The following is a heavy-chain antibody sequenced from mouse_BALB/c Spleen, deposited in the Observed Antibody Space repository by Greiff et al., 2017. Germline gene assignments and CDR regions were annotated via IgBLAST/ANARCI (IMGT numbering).Heavy chain of an antibody. J-gene: IGHJ2*01. V-gene: IGHV1-69*02. Sequence: QVQLQQPGAELVKPGAPVKLSCKASGYTFTSYWMNWVKQRPGRGLEWIGRIDPSDSETHYNQKFKDKATLTVDKSSSTAYIQLSSLTSEDSAVYYCARETARATGFDYWGQGTTLTVSS. CDR2: IDPSDSET. CDR3: ARETARATGFDY. D-gene: IGHD3-1*01. CDR1: GYTFTSYW.